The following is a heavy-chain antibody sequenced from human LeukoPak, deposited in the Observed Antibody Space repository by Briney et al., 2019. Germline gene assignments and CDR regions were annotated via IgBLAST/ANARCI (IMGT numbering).Heavy chain of an antibody. J-gene: IGHJ4*02. CDR2: IYPGDSDT. D-gene: IGHD6-13*01. CDR1: GYSFTTYW. V-gene: IGHV5-51*01. Sequence: GESLKISCEASGYSFTTYWIGWVRQMPGKGLEWMGIIYPGDSDTRYSPSFQGQVTISADKSISTAYLQWSSLKASDTAMYYCARPDSSWAFFDYWGQGTLVTVSS. CDR3: ARPDSSWAFFDY.